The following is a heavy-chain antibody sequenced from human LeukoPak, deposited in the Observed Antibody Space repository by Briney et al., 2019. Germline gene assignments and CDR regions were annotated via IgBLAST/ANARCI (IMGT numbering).Heavy chain of an antibody. CDR3: AREPHHDYGGKGGFDY. CDR2: ISWNSGSI. Sequence: GGSLRLSCAASGFTVSSNYMNWVRQAPGKGLEWVSGISWNSGSIGYADSVKGRFTISRDNAKNTLYLQMNSLRAEDTAVYYCAREPHHDYGGKGGFDYWGQGTLVTVSS. J-gene: IGHJ4*02. D-gene: IGHD4-23*01. V-gene: IGHV3-66*03. CDR1: GFTVSSNY.